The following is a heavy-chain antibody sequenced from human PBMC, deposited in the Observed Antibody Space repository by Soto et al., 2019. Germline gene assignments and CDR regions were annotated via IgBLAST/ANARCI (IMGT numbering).Heavy chain of an antibody. V-gene: IGHV4-4*07. Sequence: SETLSLTCAVSGYSVTSDYFWNWIRQPAGKGLEWIGRIHSTRSPNYNPSLKSRVTMSVDTSKNQFSLKLNLTSVTAADTAVYYCARSPAYGDYANLDTWGQGTLVTVSS. CDR2: IHSTRSP. D-gene: IGHD4-17*01. J-gene: IGHJ5*02. CDR1: GYSVTSDYF. CDR3: ARSPAYGDYANLDT.